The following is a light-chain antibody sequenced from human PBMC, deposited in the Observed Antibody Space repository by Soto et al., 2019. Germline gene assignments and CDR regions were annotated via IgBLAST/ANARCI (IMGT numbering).Light chain of an antibody. CDR2: GAS. CDR1: QSVSSGK. J-gene: IGKJ3*01. CDR3: QQYGSSLLT. Sequence: EIVLTQSPGTLSLSAGERATLSCRASQSVSSGKLAWYQQKPGQAPRLLIFGASGRATGIPDRFSGSGSGTDFSLTISRLEPEDSAVYYCQQYGSSLLTFGPGTKVDIK. V-gene: IGKV3-20*01.